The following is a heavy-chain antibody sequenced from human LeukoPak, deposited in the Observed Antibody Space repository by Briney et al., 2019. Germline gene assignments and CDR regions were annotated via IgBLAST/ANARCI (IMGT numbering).Heavy chain of an antibody. CDR1: GGSISRYS. J-gene: IGHJ4*02. V-gene: IGHV4-59*01. CDR2: IYYSGST. CDR3: ARIYGSYSPDY. D-gene: IGHD3-10*01. Sequence: PSETLSLTCTVSGGSISRYSWSWIRQSPGKGLEWIGQIYYSGSTNYNPSLKSRVTISLDTPNNQFSLKLSSVTAADTAIYYCARIYGSYSPDYWGQGTLVTVSS.